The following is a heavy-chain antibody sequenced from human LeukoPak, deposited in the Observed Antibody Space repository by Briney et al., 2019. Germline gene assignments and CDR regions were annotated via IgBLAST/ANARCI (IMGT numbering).Heavy chain of an antibody. D-gene: IGHD6-13*01. Sequence: PGGSLRLSCAASGFTFSSYAMSWVRQAPGRGLEWVSAISGSGGSTYYADSVKGRFTISRDNSKNTLYLQMNSLRAEDTAVYYCAKRGSSWTQLDYWGQGTLVTVSS. CDR3: AKRGSSWTQLDY. J-gene: IGHJ4*02. CDR1: GFTFSSYA. V-gene: IGHV3-23*01. CDR2: ISGSGGST.